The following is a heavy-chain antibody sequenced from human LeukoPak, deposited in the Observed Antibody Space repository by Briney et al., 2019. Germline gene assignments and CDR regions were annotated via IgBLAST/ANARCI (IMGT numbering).Heavy chain of an antibody. Sequence: ASVKVSCKASGYTFTSYYMHWVRQAPGQGLEWMGIINPNSGGTNYAQKFQGWVTMTRDTSISTAYMELSRLRSDDTAVYYCARDQGSCSTSCYPYYYYYGMDVWGQGTTVTVSS. CDR3: ARDQGSCSTSCYPYYYYYGMDV. V-gene: IGHV1-2*04. J-gene: IGHJ6*02. D-gene: IGHD2-2*01. CDR1: GYTFTSYY. CDR2: INPNSGGT.